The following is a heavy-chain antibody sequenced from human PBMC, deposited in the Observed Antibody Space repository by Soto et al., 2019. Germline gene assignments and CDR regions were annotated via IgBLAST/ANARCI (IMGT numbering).Heavy chain of an antibody. CDR3: ASKWGYSNVVFDY. J-gene: IGHJ4*02. Sequence: QLQLQESGPGLVKPSETLSLTCTVSGGSISSSSYYWGWIRQPPGKGLEWIGSIYYSGSTYYNPSLKSRFTISVDTSKNQFSLKLSSVTAADTAVYYCASKWGYSNVVFDYWGQGNLVTVSS. CDR1: GGSISSSSYY. D-gene: IGHD5-18*01. V-gene: IGHV4-39*01. CDR2: IYYSGST.